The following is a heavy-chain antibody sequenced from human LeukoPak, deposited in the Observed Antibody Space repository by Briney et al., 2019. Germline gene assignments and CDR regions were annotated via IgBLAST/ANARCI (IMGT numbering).Heavy chain of an antibody. Sequence: GGSLRLSCAASGLIFSNYAMHWVRQAPGKGLEWVAVISKDGSSKYYADSEQGRFTISRDNSKNTLYLQMNSLRAEDTAVYYCAKAQGRSSGWYHWGQGTLVTVSS. CDR1: GLIFSNYA. CDR2: ISKDGSSK. V-gene: IGHV3-30-3*01. J-gene: IGHJ5*02. D-gene: IGHD6-19*01. CDR3: AKAQGRSSGWYH.